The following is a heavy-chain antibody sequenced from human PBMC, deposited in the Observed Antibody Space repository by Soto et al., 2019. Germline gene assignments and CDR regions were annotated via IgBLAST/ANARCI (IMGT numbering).Heavy chain of an antibody. D-gene: IGHD1-26*01. CDR1: GYSFTSYW. CDR2: IYPGDSDT. V-gene: IGHV5-51*01. Sequence: GESLKISCKGSGYSFTSYWIGWVRQMPGKGLEWMGIIYPGDSDTRYSPSFQGQVTISADKSISTAYLQWSSLKASDTAMYYCARPNSGSYGGYYYYGMDVWGQGTTVNVSS. CDR3: ARPNSGSYGGYYYYGMDV. J-gene: IGHJ6*02.